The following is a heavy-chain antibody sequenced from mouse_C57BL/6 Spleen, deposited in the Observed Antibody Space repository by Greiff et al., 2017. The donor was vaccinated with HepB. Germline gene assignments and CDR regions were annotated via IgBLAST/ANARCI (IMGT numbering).Heavy chain of an antibody. Sequence: EVMLVESEGGLVQPGSSMKLSCTASGFTFSDYYMAWVRQVPEKGLEWVANINYDGSSTYYLDSLKSRFIISRDNAKNILDLQMSSPKSEDTATYYCARVDYYGSSPYFDYWGQGTTLTVSS. CDR3: ARVDYYGSSPYFDY. CDR2: INYDGSST. D-gene: IGHD1-1*01. V-gene: IGHV5-16*01. J-gene: IGHJ2*01. CDR1: GFTFSDYY.